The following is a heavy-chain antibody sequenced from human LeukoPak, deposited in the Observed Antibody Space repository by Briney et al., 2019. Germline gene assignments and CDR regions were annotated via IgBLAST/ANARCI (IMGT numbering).Heavy chain of an antibody. CDR3: AKDPDIVVVPAAPFDY. CDR2: ISGSGGST. Sequence: GGSLRLSCAASGFTFSSYAMAWVRQPPGKGLEWVSAISGSGGSTYYAESVKGRFTISRDNSKNTLYLQMNSLRAEDTAVYYCAKDPDIVVVPAAPFDYWGQGTLVTVSS. D-gene: IGHD2-2*01. J-gene: IGHJ4*02. V-gene: IGHV3-23*01. CDR1: GFTFSSYA.